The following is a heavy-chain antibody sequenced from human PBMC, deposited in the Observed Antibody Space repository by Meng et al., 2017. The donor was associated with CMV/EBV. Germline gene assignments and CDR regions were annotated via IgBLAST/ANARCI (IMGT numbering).Heavy chain of an antibody. V-gene: IGHV3-23*01. Sequence: GESLKISCAASGFTFSSYAMSWVRQAPGKGLEWVSGITGGGGSTYYADSVKGRFTISRDNSKNTLYLQMNILTAKDTAIYFCAKYYDLWSGYGSYFDSWGQGTLVTVSS. D-gene: IGHD3-3*01. J-gene: IGHJ4*02. CDR2: ITGGGGST. CDR3: AKYYDLWSGYGSYFDS. CDR1: GFTFSSYA.